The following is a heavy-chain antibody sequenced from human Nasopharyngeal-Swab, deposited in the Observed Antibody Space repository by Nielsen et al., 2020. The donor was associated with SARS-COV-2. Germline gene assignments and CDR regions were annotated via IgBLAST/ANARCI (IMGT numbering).Heavy chain of an antibody. CDR1: GYTFSSYW. J-gene: IGHJ4*02. V-gene: IGHV3-74*01. D-gene: IGHD4-23*01. CDR3: TRDIGGKYGY. CDR2: INIDGSVR. Sequence: GGSLRLSCTASGYTFSSYWMHWVRQVPGKGLVWVSRINIDGSVRDYADSVKGRFTISRDNARNTLYLQMNSLRVDDTAVYYCTRDIGGKYGYWGQGNLVTVSS.